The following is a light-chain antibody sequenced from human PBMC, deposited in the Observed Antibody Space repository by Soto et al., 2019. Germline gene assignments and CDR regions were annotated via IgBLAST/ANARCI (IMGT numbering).Light chain of an antibody. V-gene: IGKV1-5*03. CDR3: QPSWT. CDR1: QSISSW. Sequence: DIQMTQSPSTLSASVGDRVTITCRASQSISSWLAWYQQKPGKAPKLLIYKASSLERGVPSRFSGSGSGTEFTLTISSLQPDDFATYYCQPSWTFGQGTKVEIK. J-gene: IGKJ1*01. CDR2: KAS.